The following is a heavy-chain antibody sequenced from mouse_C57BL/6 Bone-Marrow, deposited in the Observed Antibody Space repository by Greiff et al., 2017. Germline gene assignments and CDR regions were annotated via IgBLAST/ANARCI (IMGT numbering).Heavy chain of an antibody. CDR3: ARTHYYGSPWFAY. Sequence: VQLQQPGAELVKPGASVKLSCTASGFNIKDYYMHWVKQRTEQGLEWIGRIDPEDGETKYAPKFQGKATITADTSSNTASLQLSSLTSEDTAVYYCARTHYYGSPWFAYWGQGTLVTVSA. V-gene: IGHV14-2*01. D-gene: IGHD1-1*01. CDR1: GFNIKDYY. CDR2: IDPEDGET. J-gene: IGHJ3*01.